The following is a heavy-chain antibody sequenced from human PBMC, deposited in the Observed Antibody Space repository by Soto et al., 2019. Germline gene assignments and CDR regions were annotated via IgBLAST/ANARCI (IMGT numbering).Heavy chain of an antibody. CDR1: GYTFTSYG. CDR2: ISAYNGNT. D-gene: IGHD4-17*01. V-gene: IGHV1-18*01. CDR3: ARDPPHTYGDYKPNWFDP. Sequence: ASVKVSCTASGYTFTSYGISWVRQAPGQGLEWMGWISAYNGNTNYAQKLQGRVTMTTDTSTSTAYMELRSLRSDDTAVYYCARDPPHTYGDYKPNWFDPWGQGTLVTVSS. J-gene: IGHJ5*02.